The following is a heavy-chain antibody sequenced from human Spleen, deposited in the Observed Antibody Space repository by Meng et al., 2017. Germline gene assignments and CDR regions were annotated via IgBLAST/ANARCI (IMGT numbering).Heavy chain of an antibody. D-gene: IGHD3-22*01. CDR1: GGTFSSYT. V-gene: IGHV1-69*02. CDR2: IIPILGIA. Sequence: SVKVSCKASGGTFSSYTISWLRQAPGQGLEWMGRIIPILGIANYAQKFQGRVTISADKSTRTAYMELSSLRSEDTAVYYYASARGDSDYDDYWGQGTLVTVSS. J-gene: IGHJ4*02. CDR3: ASARGDSDYDDY.